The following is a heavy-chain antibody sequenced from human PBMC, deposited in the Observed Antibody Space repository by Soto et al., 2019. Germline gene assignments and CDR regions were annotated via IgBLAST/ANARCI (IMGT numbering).Heavy chain of an antibody. V-gene: IGHV3-23*01. D-gene: IGHD6-13*01. CDR3: AKVSSSWYAGFFDL. CDR1: GFTFSSHA. Sequence: EVQLLESGGGLVQPGRSLRLSCTASGFTFSSHAMTWVRQAPGKGLEWVSGLSDSGDSIYYADSVKGRFTIYRDNSMNTLYLQMNTLRVEDTAVYYCAKVSSSWYAGFFDLWGQGNLVTVSS. J-gene: IGHJ4*02. CDR2: LSDSGDSI.